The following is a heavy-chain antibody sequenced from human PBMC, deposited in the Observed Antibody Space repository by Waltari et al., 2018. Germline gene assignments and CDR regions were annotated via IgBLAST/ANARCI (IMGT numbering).Heavy chain of an antibody. CDR1: GGSITSHY. CDR2: INYSGST. CDR3: ASFGYCSGGSCYSLNGNWYFDL. D-gene: IGHD2-15*01. Sequence: QVQLQESGPGLVKPSAPLSLTCTVSGGSITSHYWSVVRQHPGTVPEWIGYINYSGSTNYNPSLKSRVTISVDTSKNQFSLKLSSVTAADTAVYYCASFGYCSGGSCYSLNGNWYFDLWGRGTLVTVSS. J-gene: IGHJ2*01. V-gene: IGHV4-59*11.